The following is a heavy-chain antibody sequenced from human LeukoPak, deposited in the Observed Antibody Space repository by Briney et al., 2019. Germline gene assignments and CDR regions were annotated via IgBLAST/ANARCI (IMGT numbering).Heavy chain of an antibody. V-gene: IGHV3-30*03. CDR1: GFIFSNYG. Sequence: GGSLRLSCAASGFIFSNYGIHWVRQAPGKGLEWVAVISYDGSNKYADSVKGRLSISRDNSKNTLYLQMNSLRAEDTAVYYCATTLGSGWKFDYWGQGTLVTVSS. CDR2: ISYDGSNK. D-gene: IGHD6-19*01. J-gene: IGHJ4*02. CDR3: ATTLGSGWKFDY.